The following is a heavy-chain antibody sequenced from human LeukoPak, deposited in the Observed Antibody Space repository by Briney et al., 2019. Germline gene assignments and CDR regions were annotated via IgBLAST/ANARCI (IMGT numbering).Heavy chain of an antibody. J-gene: IGHJ4*02. CDR2: FHGGLI. Sequence: PSETLSLTCTVSGGSISSDNYYWSWIRQPPGEGLEEIGSFHGGLIFYKSSLTSRVTISVDTSKRQFSLKLSSVTAADTAVYYCARGRRGYGYVDYWGQGTLVTVSS. V-gene: IGHV4-39*07. CDR3: ARGRRGYGYVDY. CDR1: GGSISSDNYY. D-gene: IGHD5-18*01.